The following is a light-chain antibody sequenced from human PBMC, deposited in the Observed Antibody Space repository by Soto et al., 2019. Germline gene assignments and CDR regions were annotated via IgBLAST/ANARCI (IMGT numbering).Light chain of an antibody. CDR1: SSDVGAYKY. CDR2: EVS. Sequence: QSALTQPPSASGSPGQSVTISCTGTSSDVGAYKYVSWSQQYPGKAPKLMIYEVSRRPSGVPDRFSGSKSGNTASLTVSGLQAEDEADYYCTSYAGSNIWVFGGGTKLTVL. V-gene: IGLV2-8*01. J-gene: IGLJ3*02. CDR3: TSYAGSNIWV.